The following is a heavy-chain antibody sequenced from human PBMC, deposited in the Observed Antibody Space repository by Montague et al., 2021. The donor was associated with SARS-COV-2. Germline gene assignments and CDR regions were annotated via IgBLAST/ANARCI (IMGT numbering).Heavy chain of an antibody. CDR2: IYTRGGT. CDR3: ARGFDYYDFWTGYYPAYWYFDL. CDR1: GGSISSYY. D-gene: IGHD3-3*01. V-gene: IGHV4-4*07. Sequence: SETLSLTCTVSGGSISSYYWSWIRQPAGKGLEWIGRIYTRGGTNYNPSLKSRVTMSVDTSKNQFSLKLSSVTAADTAVYYCARGFDYYDFWTGYYPAYWYFDLWGRGTLVTVSS. J-gene: IGHJ2*01.